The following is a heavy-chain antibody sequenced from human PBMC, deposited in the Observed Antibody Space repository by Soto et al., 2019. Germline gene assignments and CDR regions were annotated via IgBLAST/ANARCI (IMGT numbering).Heavy chain of an antibody. V-gene: IGHV3-23*01. Sequence: EVQLLESGGGLVQPGGSLRLSCAASGFTFSSYAMSWVRQAPGKGLEWVSAISGSGGSTYYADSVKGRFTISRDNSKNQLYLQMNSLRAEDTXXXXXXXXXXXXXXXXXXXXWGQGTLVTVSS. CDR1: GFTFSSYA. J-gene: IGHJ4*02. CDR3: XXXXXXXXXXXXXXX. CDR2: ISGSGGST.